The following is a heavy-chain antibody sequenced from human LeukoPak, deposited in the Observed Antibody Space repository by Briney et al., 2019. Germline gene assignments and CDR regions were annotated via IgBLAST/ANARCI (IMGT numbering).Heavy chain of an antibody. CDR2: ISGCGSST. V-gene: IGHV3-23*01. J-gene: IGHJ4*02. CDR1: GFTFTSYS. Sequence: GGSLRLSCAASGFTFTSYSMNWVRQAPGKGLEWVSPISGCGSSTYYADSVKGRFTISRENSKNTLYLKVNSLRAEDTAVYYCAKGGKWDVTPFDYWGQGTLVTVSS. D-gene: IGHD1-26*01. CDR3: AKGGKWDVTPFDY.